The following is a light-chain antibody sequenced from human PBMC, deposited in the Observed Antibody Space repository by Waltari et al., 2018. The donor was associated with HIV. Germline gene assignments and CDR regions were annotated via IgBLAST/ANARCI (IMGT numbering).Light chain of an antibody. CDR2: SNN. Sequence: QSVLTQPPSASGTPGQRVTISCSGRSSNTGSNTVNWYQQFPGTAPKLLISSNNQRPSGVPDRFSGSKSGTSASLAISGLQSEDEADYYCAVWDDSLNGWVFGGGTKLTVL. V-gene: IGLV1-44*01. J-gene: IGLJ3*02. CDR1: SSNTGSNT. CDR3: AVWDDSLNGWV.